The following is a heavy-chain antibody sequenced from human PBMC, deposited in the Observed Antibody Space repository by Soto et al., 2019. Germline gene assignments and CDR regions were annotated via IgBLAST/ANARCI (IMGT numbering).Heavy chain of an antibody. CDR2: IKQDGSEK. V-gene: IGHV3-7*03. Sequence: GGSLRLSCAASGFTFSSYWMSWVRQAPGKGLEWVANIKQDGSEKYYVDSVKGRFTISRDNAKNSLYLQMSSLRAEDTAVYYCARTTLPFYDSSGYFDYWGQGTLVTVSS. D-gene: IGHD3-22*01. J-gene: IGHJ4*02. CDR3: ARTTLPFYDSSGYFDY. CDR1: GFTFSSYW.